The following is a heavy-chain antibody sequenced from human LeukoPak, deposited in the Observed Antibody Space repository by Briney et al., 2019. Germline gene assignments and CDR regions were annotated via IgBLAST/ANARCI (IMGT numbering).Heavy chain of an antibody. J-gene: IGHJ3*02. CDR1: GFTFSDSF. Sequence: KPGGSLRLSCGTSGFTFSDSFMSWIRQPPGKGLEWLSYISTSGSVTDYADSVKGRFTISRDNAKKLVYLELKSLRAEDTALYYCVREDSRGAFDIWGQGTMVIVSS. V-gene: IGHV3-11*04. CDR2: ISTSGSVT. D-gene: IGHD2-15*01. CDR3: VREDSRGAFDI.